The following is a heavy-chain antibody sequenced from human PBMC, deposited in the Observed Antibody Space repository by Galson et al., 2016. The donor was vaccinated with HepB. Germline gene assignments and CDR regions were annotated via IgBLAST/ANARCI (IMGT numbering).Heavy chain of an antibody. CDR2: LSGSTIYI. Sequence: SLRLSCAASGFTFSSYSMSWVRQAPGKGLEWVASLSGSTIYIYYADSVKGRFTISRDNANNLLYLQMNSLRAEDTAVYYCTRHALGGNYIPDDDWCQGTLLTVSS. CDR1: GFTFSSYS. D-gene: IGHD5-24*01. CDR3: TRHALGGNYIPDDD. V-gene: IGHV3-21*01. J-gene: IGHJ4*02.